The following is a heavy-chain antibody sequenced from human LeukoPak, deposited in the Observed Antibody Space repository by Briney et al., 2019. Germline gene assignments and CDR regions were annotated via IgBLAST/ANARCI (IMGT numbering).Heavy chain of an antibody. J-gene: IGHJ5*02. D-gene: IGHD2-21*02. CDR3: ARHGRRVTSSWFDP. CDR1: NGSISGYY. Sequence: PSETLSLTCTVSNGSISGYYWSWIRQPPGRGLEWICYIFYSGTTNYNPSLKSRVTISVDTSKNQFSLRLSSVTAADTAVYYCARHGRRVTSSWFDPWGQGTLVTVSS. CDR2: IFYSGTT. V-gene: IGHV4-59*08.